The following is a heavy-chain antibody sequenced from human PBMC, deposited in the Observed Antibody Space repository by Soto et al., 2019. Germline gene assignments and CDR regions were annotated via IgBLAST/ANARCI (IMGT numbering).Heavy chain of an antibody. J-gene: IGHJ5*01. CDR1: GDSVSNNNAA. CDR2: TYYRSRWYD. CDR3: ARGRYSSGLSDS. D-gene: IGHD3-22*01. Sequence: SQTLSLTCEISGDSVSNNNAAWNWIRQSPSKGLEWQGRTYYRSRWYDDYAFSVNSRVIITPDTSKNQFSLHLNSVTPEDSAVYYCARGRYSSGLSDSWGPGTLVTVSS. V-gene: IGHV6-1*01.